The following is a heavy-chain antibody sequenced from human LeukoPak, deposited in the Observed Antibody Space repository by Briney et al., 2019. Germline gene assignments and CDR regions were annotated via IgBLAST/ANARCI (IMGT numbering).Heavy chain of an antibody. CDR2: IYSGGST. Sequence: GGSLRLSCAASGFTVSSNYMSWVRQAPGKGLEWVSVIYSGGSTYYADSVKGRFTISRDNSKNTLYLQMNSLRAEDTAVYYCARARISPAADPYYYYYMDVWGKGTTVTISS. CDR1: GFTVSSNY. D-gene: IGHD2-2*01. V-gene: IGHV3-53*01. CDR3: ARARISPAADPYYYYYMDV. J-gene: IGHJ6*03.